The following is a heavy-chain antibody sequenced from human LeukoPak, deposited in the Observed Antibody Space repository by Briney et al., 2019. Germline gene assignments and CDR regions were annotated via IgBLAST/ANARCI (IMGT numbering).Heavy chain of an antibody. CDR2: IRNKASSYTT. CDR3: ARVTSYLDL. Sequence: PGGSLRLSCEASGFTFSDHYMDWVRQAPGKGLEWVGRIRNKASSYTTEYAASVKGRFTISRDDSKNSLYLQMNSLKSEDTAVYYCARVTSYLDLWGRGTLVTVSS. CDR1: GFTFSDHY. D-gene: IGHD2-21*02. J-gene: IGHJ2*01. V-gene: IGHV3-72*01.